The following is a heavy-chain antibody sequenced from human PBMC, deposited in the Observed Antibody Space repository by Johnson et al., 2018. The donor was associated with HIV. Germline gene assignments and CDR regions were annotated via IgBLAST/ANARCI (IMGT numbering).Heavy chain of an antibody. CDR3: ARAINDAFDI. CDR2: ISGSGGST. Sequence: MQLVESGGGLVKPGGSLRLSCAASGFTFSDYYMSWVRQAPGKGLEWVSVISGSGGSTYYADSVKGRFTISRDNSKNTLYLQMNSLRAEDTAVYFCARAINDAFDIWGQGTMVTVSP. CDR1: GFTFSDYY. V-gene: IGHV3-23*04. J-gene: IGHJ3*02.